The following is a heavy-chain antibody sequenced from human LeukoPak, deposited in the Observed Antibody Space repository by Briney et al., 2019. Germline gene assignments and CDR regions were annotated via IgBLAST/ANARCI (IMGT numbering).Heavy chain of an antibody. D-gene: IGHD6-19*01. CDR1: GFTFGNHW. V-gene: IGHV3-7*01. CDR3: ARESGWFLY. CDR2: IKEDGSEK. J-gene: IGHJ4*02. Sequence: PGGSLRLSCAASGFTFGNHWMSWVRQAPGKGLEWVATIKEDGSEKQYVDSVKGRFTISRDNAKSSLYLQMNSLRVEDMAVYYCARESGWFLYWGQGTLVTVSS.